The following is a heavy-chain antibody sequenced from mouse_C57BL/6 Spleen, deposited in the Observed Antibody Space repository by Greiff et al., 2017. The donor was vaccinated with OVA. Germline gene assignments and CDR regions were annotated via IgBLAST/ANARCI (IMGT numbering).Heavy chain of an antibody. D-gene: IGHD1-1*01. CDR3: ARRTTVVASYYIDY. Sequence: QVQLQQSGAELVKPGASVKISCKASGYAFSSYWMNWVKQRPGKGLEWIGQIYPGDGDTNYNGKFKGKATLTADKSSSTAYMQLSSLTSEDSSVYFWARRTTVVASYYIDYWGQGTTLTVSS. CDR1: GYAFSSYW. V-gene: IGHV1-80*01. J-gene: IGHJ2*01. CDR2: IYPGDGDT.